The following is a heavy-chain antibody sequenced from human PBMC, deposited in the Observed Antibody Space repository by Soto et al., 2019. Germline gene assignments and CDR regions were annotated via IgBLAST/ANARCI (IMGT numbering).Heavy chain of an antibody. D-gene: IGHD6-13*01. CDR1: GGTFSSYA. CDR2: IIPIFGTA. Sequence: QVQLVQSGAEVKKPGSSVKVSCKASGGTFSSYAINWVRQAPGQGLEWMGGIIPIFGTANYAQKFQGRVTITADESQTTAYRELSRLRSEDTAVSYCARVVAAGTDYYYGRDVWGEGTTVTVTS. J-gene: IGHJ6*04. V-gene: IGHV1-69*12. CDR3: ARVVAAGTDYYYGRDV.